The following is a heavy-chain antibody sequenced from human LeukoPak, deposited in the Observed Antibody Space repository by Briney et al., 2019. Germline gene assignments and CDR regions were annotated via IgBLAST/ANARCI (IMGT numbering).Heavy chain of an antibody. J-gene: IGHJ4*02. V-gene: IGHV4-34*01. Sequence: SETLSLTCAVYGGSFSGYYWSWIRQPLGKGLEWIGEINHSGSTNYNPSLKSRVTISVDTSKNQFSLKLSSVTAADTAVYYCARGYSSSWYDSFDYWGQGTLVTVSS. CDR3: ARGYSSSWYDSFDY. D-gene: IGHD6-13*01. CDR1: GGSFSGYY. CDR2: INHSGST.